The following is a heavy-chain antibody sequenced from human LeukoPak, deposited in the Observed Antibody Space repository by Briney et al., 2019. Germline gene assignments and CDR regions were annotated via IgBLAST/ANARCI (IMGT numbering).Heavy chain of an antibody. CDR3: AKVLFSVAAAHFDY. CDR1: GFTFSSYS. V-gene: IGHV3-21*04. J-gene: IGHJ4*02. Sequence: GGPLRLSCAASGFTFSSYSMNWVRQAPGKGLEWVSSISSSSSYIYYADSVKGRFTISRDNAKNSLYLQMNSLRAEGTAVYYCAKVLFSVAAAHFDYWGQGTLVTVSS. D-gene: IGHD6-13*01. CDR2: ISSSSSYI.